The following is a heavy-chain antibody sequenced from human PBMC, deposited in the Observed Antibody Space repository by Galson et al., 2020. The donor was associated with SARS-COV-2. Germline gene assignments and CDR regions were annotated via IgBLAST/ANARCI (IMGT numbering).Heavy chain of an antibody. J-gene: IGHJ4*02. CDR1: GYSISSGYY. V-gene: IGHV4-38-2*02. D-gene: IGHD4-4*01. Sequence: SQTLSLTCTVSGYSISSGYYWGWIRQPPGKGLEWIGSIYHSGSTYYNPSLKSRVTISADTSKNQFSLRLNSVTAADTAVYYCAREAGNSWYFDYWGQGTLVTASS. CDR2: IYHSGST. CDR3: AREAGNSWYFDY.